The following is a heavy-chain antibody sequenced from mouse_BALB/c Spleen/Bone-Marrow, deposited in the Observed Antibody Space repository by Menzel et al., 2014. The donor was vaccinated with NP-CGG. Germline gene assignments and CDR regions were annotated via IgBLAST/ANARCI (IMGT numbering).Heavy chain of an antibody. J-gene: IGHJ3*01. CDR3: SRLGYYGGFAY. V-gene: IGHV4-1*02. CDR2: INPDSSTI. CDR1: GFDFSRYW. D-gene: IGHD2-3*01. Sequence: EVKLEESGGGLVHPGGSLKLSCAASGFDFSRYWMGWVRRAPGKGLEWIGEINPDSSTINYTPSLKDKFIISRDNAKNTLYLQMSKVRSEDTALYYCSRLGYYGGFAYWGQGTLVTVSA.